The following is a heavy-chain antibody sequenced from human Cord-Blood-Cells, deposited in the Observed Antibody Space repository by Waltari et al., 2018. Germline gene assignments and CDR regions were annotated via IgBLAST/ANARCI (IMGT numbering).Heavy chain of an antibody. CDR1: GYTFTSYD. V-gene: IGHV1-3*01. CDR3: ARGAKGSGSYYDY. Sequence: QVQLVQSGAEVKKPGASVKVSCKASGYTFTSYDMHLVRQAPGQRLEWMGWINAGNGNTKYSQKFQGRVTITRDTSASTAYMELSSLRSEDTAVYYCARGAKGSGSYYDYWGQGTLVTVSS. D-gene: IGHD3-10*01. J-gene: IGHJ4*02. CDR2: INAGNGNT.